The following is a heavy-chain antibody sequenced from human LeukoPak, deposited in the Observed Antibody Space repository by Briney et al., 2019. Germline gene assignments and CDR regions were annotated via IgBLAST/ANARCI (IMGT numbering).Heavy chain of an antibody. J-gene: IGHJ4*02. CDR2: IYSGGST. D-gene: IGHD5-18*01. Sequence: GGSLRPSCAASGFTVSSNYMSWVRQAPGKGLEWVSVIYSGGSTYYADSVKGRFTISRDNSKNTLYLQMNSLRAEDTAVYYCAREMWDSYGYVDYWGQPTKAAVSS. CDR1: GFTVSSNY. V-gene: IGHV3-66*01. CDR3: AREMWDSYGYVDY.